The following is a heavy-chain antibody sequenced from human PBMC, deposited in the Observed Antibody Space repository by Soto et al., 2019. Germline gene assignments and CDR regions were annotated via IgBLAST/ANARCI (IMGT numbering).Heavy chain of an antibody. Sequence: AEVKVSCKASGYTFTSYCISWVLQAPGQGLEWMGWLSAYNGNTNYAQKLQGRVTMTTDTSTSTAYMELRSLRSDDTAVYYCATHGELLAYFDYWGQGTLVTVSS. CDR1: GYTFTSYC. V-gene: IGHV1-18*04. D-gene: IGHD3-10*01. CDR3: ATHGELLAYFDY. CDR2: LSAYNGNT. J-gene: IGHJ4*02.